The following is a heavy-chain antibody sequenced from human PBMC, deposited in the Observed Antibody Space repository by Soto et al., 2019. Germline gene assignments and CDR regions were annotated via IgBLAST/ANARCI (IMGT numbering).Heavy chain of an antibody. V-gene: IGHV4-39*01. CDR3: ARSYGGNYY. CDR2: VYYSGSS. D-gene: IGHD4-17*01. Sequence: QLQLQESGPGLVKPSETLSLTCTVSGGSISSSSYYWGWIRQPPGKGLEWIGNVYYSGSSYYNPSLKSRVTISVDTSKNEFSLKLSSMTAADTAVYYCARSYGGNYYWGQGTLITVSS. CDR1: GGSISSSSYY. J-gene: IGHJ4*02.